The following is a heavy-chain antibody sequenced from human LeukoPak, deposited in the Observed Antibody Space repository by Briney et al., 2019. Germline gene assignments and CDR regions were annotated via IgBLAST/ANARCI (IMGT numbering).Heavy chain of an antibody. CDR1: GYTFISYA. J-gene: IGHJ5*02. Sequence: ASVKVSCKASGYTFISYAIHWVRQAPGQGLEWMGCIHAGTGNTKYSQKFQGRVTITRDTSANTVYMELSRLRPEDTAVYYCARDITIGTTRFDPWGQGTLVTVSP. CDR3: ARDITIGTTRFDP. D-gene: IGHD1-1*01. CDR2: IHAGTGNT. V-gene: IGHV1-3*01.